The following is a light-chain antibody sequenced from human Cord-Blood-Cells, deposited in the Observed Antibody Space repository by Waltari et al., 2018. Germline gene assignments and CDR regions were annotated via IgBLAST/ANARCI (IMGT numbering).Light chain of an antibody. Sequence: EIALTQSPGTLSLSTGASAPLPRRSSQSVCSSYLACYQLKPGQAPRLLIYGASSSATGIPDRFSGSGSGTDFTLTISRLEPEDFAVYYCQQYGSSPMYTFGQGTKLEIK. J-gene: IGKJ2*01. V-gene: IGKV3-20*01. CDR2: GAS. CDR1: QSVCSSY. CDR3: QQYGSSPMYT.